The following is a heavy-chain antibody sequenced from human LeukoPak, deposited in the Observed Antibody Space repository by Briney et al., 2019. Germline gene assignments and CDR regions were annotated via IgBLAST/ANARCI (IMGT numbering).Heavy chain of an antibody. CDR2: INHSGST. J-gene: IGHJ4*02. CDR1: GGSFSGYY. CDR3: ARGRYSSSLTFDY. D-gene: IGHD6-6*01. V-gene: IGHV4-34*01. Sequence: PSETLSLTCAVYGGSFSGYYWSWIRQPPGKGLEWIGEINHSGSTNYNPSLKSRVTTSVDTSKNQFSLKLSSVTAADTAVYYCARGRYSSSLTFDYWGQGTLVTVSS.